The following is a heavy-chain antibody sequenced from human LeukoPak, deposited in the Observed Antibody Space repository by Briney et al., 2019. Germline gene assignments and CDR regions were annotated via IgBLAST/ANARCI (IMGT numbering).Heavy chain of an antibody. J-gene: IGHJ4*02. CDR3: AREAIQLWLLDY. CDR2: MNPNSGNT. D-gene: IGHD5-18*01. V-gene: IGHV1-8*01. CDR1: GYTFTSYD. Sequence: ASVKVSCKASGYTFTSYDINWVRQATGQGLEWMGRMNPNSGNTGYAQKFQGRVTMTRNTSISTAYMELSSLRSEDTAVYYCAREAIQLWLLDYWGQGTLVTVSS.